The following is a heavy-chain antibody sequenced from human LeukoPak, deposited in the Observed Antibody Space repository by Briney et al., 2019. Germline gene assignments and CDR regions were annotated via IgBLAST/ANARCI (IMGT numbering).Heavy chain of an antibody. V-gene: IGHV4-31*03. Sequence: SETLSLTCTVSGGSISSGGYYWRWIRQHPGKGLEWIGYIYYSGSTYYNPSLKSRVTISVDTSKNQFSLKLSYVTAADTAVYYCARDYDSSGYFFDYWGQGTLVTVSS. CDR1: GGSISSGGYY. CDR2: IYYSGST. J-gene: IGHJ4*02. D-gene: IGHD3-22*01. CDR3: ARDYDSSGYFFDY.